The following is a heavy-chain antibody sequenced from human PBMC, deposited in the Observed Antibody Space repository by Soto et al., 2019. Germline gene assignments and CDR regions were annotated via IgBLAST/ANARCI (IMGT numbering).Heavy chain of an antibody. J-gene: IGHJ4*02. Sequence: QVQLVESGGGVVQPGRSLRLSCAASGFTFSSYAMHWVRQAPGKGLEWVAVISYDGSNKYYADSVKGRFTISREHSKNPLYLLMNSLRAEDTAVCYCARAYEGDYFDFWGQGNMVNVSS. V-gene: IGHV3-30-3*01. CDR2: ISYDGSNK. CDR1: GFTFSSYA. CDR3: ARAYEGDYFDF. D-gene: IGHD3-16*01.